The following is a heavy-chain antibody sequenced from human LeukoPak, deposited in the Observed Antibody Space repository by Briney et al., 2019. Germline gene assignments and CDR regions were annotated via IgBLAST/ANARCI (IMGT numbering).Heavy chain of an antibody. CDR2: ISYDGSNK. CDR3: ARDQTSLRPLDYYDSSGHDY. J-gene: IGHJ4*02. CDR1: GFTFSSYA. V-gene: IGHV3-30*04. D-gene: IGHD3-22*01. Sequence: PGGSLRLSCAASGFTFSSYAMHWVRQAPGKGLEWVAVISYDGSNKYHADSVKGRFTISRDNSKNTLYLQMNSLRAEDTAVYYCARDQTSLRPLDYYDSSGHDYWGQGTLVTVSS.